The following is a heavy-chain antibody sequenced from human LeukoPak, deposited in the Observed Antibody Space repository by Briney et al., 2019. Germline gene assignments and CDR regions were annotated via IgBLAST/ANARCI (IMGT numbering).Heavy chain of an antibody. V-gene: IGHV1-69*01. CDR1: GGTFSSYA. CDR3: ARDGVGAPKRGAFDS. Sequence: SSVKVSCKASGGTFSSYAINWVRQAPGRGLEWVGGVIPIFDSANYDQKFQRRVTITADESTSTAYIELSGIKFADTAVYYCARDGVGAPKRGAFDSWGQGTLVTVSS. D-gene: IGHD1-26*01. J-gene: IGHJ4*02. CDR2: VIPIFDSA.